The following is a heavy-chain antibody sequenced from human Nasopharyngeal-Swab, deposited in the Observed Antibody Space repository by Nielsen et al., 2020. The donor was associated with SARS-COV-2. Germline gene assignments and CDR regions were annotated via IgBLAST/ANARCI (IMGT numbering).Heavy chain of an antibody. CDR3: ARDYYDSSGYYLTYFDY. CDR2: IYYSGST. J-gene: IGHJ4*02. CDR1: GGSISSSSYY. D-gene: IGHD3-22*01. V-gene: IGHV4-39*02. Sequence: SETLSLTCTVSGGSISSSSYYWGWIRQPPGKGLEWIGSIYYSGSTYYNPSLKSRVTISVDTSKNQFSLKLSSVTAADTAVYYCARDYYDSSGYYLTYFDYWGQGTLVTVSS.